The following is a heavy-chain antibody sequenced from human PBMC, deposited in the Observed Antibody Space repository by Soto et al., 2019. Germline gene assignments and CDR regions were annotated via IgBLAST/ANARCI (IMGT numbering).Heavy chain of an antibody. D-gene: IGHD5-12*01. CDR3: ARDVPVDIVATTYCYGMDV. CDR2: NIPIFGTA. J-gene: IGHJ6*02. CDR1: GGTFSSYA. V-gene: IGHV1-69*12. Sequence: HVQLVQSGAEVKKPGSSVKVSCNASGGTFSSYAISWVRQAPGQGLEWMGGNIPIFGTANYAQKFQGRVTITADESTSTAYSELSNLRSEDTAVYYCARDVPVDIVATTYCYGMDVWGQGTTVTVSS.